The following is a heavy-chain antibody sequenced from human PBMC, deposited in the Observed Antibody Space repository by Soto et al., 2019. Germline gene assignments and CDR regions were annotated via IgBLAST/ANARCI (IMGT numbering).Heavy chain of an antibody. D-gene: IGHD7-27*01. CDR3: ARTEAGEYYSCGSAV. Sequence: QVQLVESGGGVVQPGRSMRLSCAASGFTFSSYGMHWVRQAPGKGLAWVAVIWYDGSNKYYADSVKGRFTISRDNSKNPLYLQMSSLRAEDTALYYCARTEAGEYYSCGSAVCGQGTTVTVSS. V-gene: IGHV3-33*01. CDR1: GFTFSSYG. CDR2: IWYDGSNK. J-gene: IGHJ6*02.